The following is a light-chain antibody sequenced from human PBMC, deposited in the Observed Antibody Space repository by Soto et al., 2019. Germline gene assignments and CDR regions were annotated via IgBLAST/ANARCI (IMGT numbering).Light chain of an antibody. CDR2: ELS. J-gene: IGLJ1*01. V-gene: IGLV2-14*01. Sequence: QSALTQPASVSGSPGQSITISCTGTSSDVGGYNYVSWYQQHAGKAPKLMLYELSNRPSGVSNRFSGSKSGNTASLTISGLQAEDEADYYCSSYKSSSAYVFGTGTKVTVL. CDR3: SSYKSSSAYV. CDR1: SSDVGGYNY.